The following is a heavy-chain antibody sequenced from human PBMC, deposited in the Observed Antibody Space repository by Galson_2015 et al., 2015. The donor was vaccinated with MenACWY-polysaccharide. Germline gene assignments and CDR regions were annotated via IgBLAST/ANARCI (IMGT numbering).Heavy chain of an antibody. Sequence: CTVSGGSMKRTRHYWGWIRQPPGKGLEWIGTVSNSGSAYYNPSLRSRVTISIDMSKNQFSLNLSSVTAADTAVYFCAGIPATETSYGWFDPWGQGTLVTVSS. D-gene: IGHD4-17*01. V-gene: IGHV4-39*07. CDR2: VSNSGSA. CDR3: AGIPATETSYGWFDP. J-gene: IGHJ5*02. CDR1: GGSMKRTRHY.